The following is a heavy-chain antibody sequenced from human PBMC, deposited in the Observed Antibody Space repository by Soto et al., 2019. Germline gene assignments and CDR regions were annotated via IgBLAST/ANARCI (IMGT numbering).Heavy chain of an antibody. V-gene: IGHV4-59*01. D-gene: IGHD3-9*01. CDR3: ARGGFYFDTTEWDY. CDR1: GGSISTYF. Sequence: QLQESGPGLVKPSETLSLTCIVSGGSISTYFWTLIRQAPGKGLQWIGSISYSGDANYNPSLKSRLTISIDTSKNHFSLKLTSVTAADTAVYYCARGGFYFDTTEWDYWGQGTLVTVSS. CDR2: ISYSGDA. J-gene: IGHJ4*02.